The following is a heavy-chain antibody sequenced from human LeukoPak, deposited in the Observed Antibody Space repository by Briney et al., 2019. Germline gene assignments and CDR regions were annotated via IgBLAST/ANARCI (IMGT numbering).Heavy chain of an antibody. CDR2: IYSGGST. J-gene: IGHJ4*02. V-gene: IGHV3-66*01. CDR3: ARSPVAGPPNYFDY. D-gene: IGHD6-19*01. Sequence: GGSLRLSCAASGFTVSSNYMSWVRQAPGKGLEWVSVIYSGGSTYYADSVKGRFTISRDNSKNTLYLQMNSLRAEDTAVYYCARSPVAGPPNYFDYLGQGTLVTVSS. CDR1: GFTVSSNY.